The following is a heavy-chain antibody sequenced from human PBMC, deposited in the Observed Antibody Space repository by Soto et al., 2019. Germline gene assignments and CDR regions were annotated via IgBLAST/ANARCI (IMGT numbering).Heavy chain of an antibody. CDR2: IHYSGSV. V-gene: IGHV4-30-4*01. Sequence: QVQLQESDPGLVRPSQTLSLTCTVSGGSISVEHYHWTWIRQPPGKGLEWIGYIHYSGSVYYNPSLPSRLSMSVDTSNNLFSLKLASVTAADTAVYFCVREDDGGDRDYYGLDVWGQGTTVTVSS. CDR3: VREDDGGDRDYYGLDV. CDR1: GGSISVEHYH. J-gene: IGHJ6*02. D-gene: IGHD2-21*02.